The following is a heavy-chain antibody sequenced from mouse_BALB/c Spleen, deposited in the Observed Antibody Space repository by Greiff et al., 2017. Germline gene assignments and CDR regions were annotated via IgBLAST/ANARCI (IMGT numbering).Heavy chain of an antibody. CDR3: ARDPHYYGSYWYFDV. Sequence: QVQLKQPGAELVKPGASVKLSCKASGYTFTSYWMHWVKQRPGQGLEWIGEINPSNGRTNYNEKFKSKATLTVDKSSSTAYMQLSSLTSEDSAVYYCARDPHYYGSYWYFDVWGAGTTVTVSS. J-gene: IGHJ1*01. CDR1: GYTFTSYW. V-gene: IGHV1S81*02. CDR2: INPSNGRT. D-gene: IGHD1-1*01.